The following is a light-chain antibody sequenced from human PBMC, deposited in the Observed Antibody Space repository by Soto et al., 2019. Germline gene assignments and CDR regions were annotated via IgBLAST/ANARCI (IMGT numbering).Light chain of an antibody. Sequence: QSALTQPRSVSGSPGQSVTISCTGTSSDVGGHNYVSWYQQYPGKAPKLLLSSASKRPSGVPDRFSGSKSGNTASLTISGLQAEDEADYYCCSYAGSYTYVFGTGTKVTV. CDR3: CSYAGSYTYV. V-gene: IGLV2-11*01. CDR1: SSDVGGHNY. CDR2: SAS. J-gene: IGLJ1*01.